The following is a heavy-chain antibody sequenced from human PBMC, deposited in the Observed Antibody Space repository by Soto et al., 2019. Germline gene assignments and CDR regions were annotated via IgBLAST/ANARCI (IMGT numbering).Heavy chain of an antibody. CDR2: INGGNGNT. D-gene: IGHD3-3*02. V-gene: IGHV1-3*01. CDR1: GYTFTDYI. CDR3: ARAFFYHKKYDVLDV. J-gene: IGHJ3*01. Sequence: GASVKVSCKASGYTFTDYIIHWVRQAPGQRLEWMGWINGGNGNTKYSQMLQGRVTISRDTSASIAYMELSSLRSEDTAVYFCARAFFYHKKYDVLDVWGKGTMVPVSS.